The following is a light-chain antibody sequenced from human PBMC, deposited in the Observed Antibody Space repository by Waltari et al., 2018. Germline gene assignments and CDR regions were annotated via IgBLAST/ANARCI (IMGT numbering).Light chain of an antibody. Sequence: QSALTQPASVSGSPGQSITLSCPGTRSAVGGYCLVPWYQQHPGNAPKLMIYEVSKWPSGVSYRFSGSKSGNTASLTISGLQTEDEADYYCSSYTGSGTFVVFGGGTKLTVL. CDR2: EVS. CDR3: SSYTGSGTFVV. CDR1: RSAVGGYCL. V-gene: IGLV2-23*02. J-gene: IGLJ2*01.